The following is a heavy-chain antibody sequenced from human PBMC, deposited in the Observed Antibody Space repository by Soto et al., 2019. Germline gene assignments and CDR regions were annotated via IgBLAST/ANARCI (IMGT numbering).Heavy chain of an antibody. V-gene: IGHV6-1*01. CDR3: SRGAFFVSPCTVFAY. Sequence: SQTLSLTCAISGDSVSSNSVVWNWIRQSPSRGLEWLGRTYYRSKWFYEYAESVRSRIAINPDTSKNQFSLQLNSVTPEDTAVYYCSRGAFFVSPCTVFAYCGQGSPVTVSS. CDR2: TYYRSKWFY. J-gene: IGHJ4*02. CDR1: GDSVSSNSVV. D-gene: IGHD2-8*01.